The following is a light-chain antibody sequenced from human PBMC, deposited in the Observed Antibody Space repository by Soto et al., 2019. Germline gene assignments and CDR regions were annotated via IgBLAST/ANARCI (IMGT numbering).Light chain of an antibody. CDR2: GAS. CDR3: QQYGTSPYT. V-gene: IGKV3-20*01. Sequence: EIVLTQSPGTLSLSPGDRATLSCRASQSVSSNYLAWYQQKPGQALRLLIYGASSRATDIPDRFSGGGSGTDFTLTISRLEPEDFALYYCQQYGTSPYTFGQGAKVEIK. CDR1: QSVSSNY. J-gene: IGKJ2*01.